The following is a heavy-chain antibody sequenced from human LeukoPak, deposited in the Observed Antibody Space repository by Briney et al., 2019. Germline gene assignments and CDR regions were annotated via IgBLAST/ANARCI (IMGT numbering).Heavy chain of an antibody. CDR2: INPNSGGT. CDR1: GYTFTGYY. Sequence: ASVKVSCKDSGYTFTGYYMHWVRQAPGQGLEWMGWINPNSGGTNYAQKFQGWVTMTRDTSISTAYMELSRLRSDDTAVYYCARGLLPTARLAYWGQGTLVTVSS. J-gene: IGHJ4*02. D-gene: IGHD6-6*01. V-gene: IGHV1-2*04. CDR3: ARGLLPTARLAY.